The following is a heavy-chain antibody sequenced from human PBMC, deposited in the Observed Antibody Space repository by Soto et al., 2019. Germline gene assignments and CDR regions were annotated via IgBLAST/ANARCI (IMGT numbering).Heavy chain of an antibody. CDR2: IYYSGST. J-gene: IGHJ4*02. V-gene: IGHV4-39*01. CDR3: ARLPTIFGPYQN. Sequence: QLQLQESGPGLVKPSETLSLTCTVSGGSISSSSYYWGWIRQPPGKGLEWIGSIYYSGSTYYNPSLKSRVTISVDTSKNQFSLKLSSVTAADTAVYYCARLPTIFGPYQNWGQGTLVTVSS. CDR1: GGSISSSSYY. D-gene: IGHD3-3*01.